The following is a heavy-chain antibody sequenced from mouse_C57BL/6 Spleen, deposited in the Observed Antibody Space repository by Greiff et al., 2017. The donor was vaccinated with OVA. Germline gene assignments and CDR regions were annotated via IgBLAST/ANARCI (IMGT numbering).Heavy chain of an antibody. J-gene: IGHJ1*03. V-gene: IGHV5-17*01. D-gene: IGHD1-1*01. Sequence: VQLQQSGGGLVKPGGSLKLSCAASGFTFSDYGMHWVRQAPEKGLEWVAYISSGSSTIYYADTVKGRFTISRDNAKNTLFLQMTSLRSEDTAMYYCARGVVAPRYFDVWGTGTTVTVSS. CDR2: ISSGSSTI. CDR1: GFTFSDYG. CDR3: ARGVVAPRYFDV.